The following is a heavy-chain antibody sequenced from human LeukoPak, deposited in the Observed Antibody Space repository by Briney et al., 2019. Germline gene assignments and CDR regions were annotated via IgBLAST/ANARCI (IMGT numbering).Heavy chain of an antibody. CDR1: GFTFSSYE. V-gene: IGHV3-48*03. Sequence: GGSLRLSCAASGFTFSSYEMNWVRQAPGKGLEWVSYISSSGSAIYYADSVKGRFTISRDNAKNSLYLQMSSLRVEDTAVYYCARDPRGITALVDYFDYWGQGTLVTVSS. CDR3: ARDPRGITALVDYFDY. CDR2: ISSSGSAI. D-gene: IGHD5-18*01. J-gene: IGHJ4*02.